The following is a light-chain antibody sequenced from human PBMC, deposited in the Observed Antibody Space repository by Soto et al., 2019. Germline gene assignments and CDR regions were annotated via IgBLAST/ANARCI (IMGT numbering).Light chain of an antibody. CDR3: LAARPPPRT. CDR1: QSLLHGNGYNY. Sequence: DIVMTQSPLSLPVTPGEPASISCRSSQSLLHGNGYNYLDWYLQKPGQSPQLLIYLGSNRASGVPSWFGGRGSSTYFPMKSSRVAAEDVVFYYLLAARPPPRTFGQGTKVEIK. V-gene: IGKV2-28*01. CDR2: LGS. J-gene: IGKJ1*01.